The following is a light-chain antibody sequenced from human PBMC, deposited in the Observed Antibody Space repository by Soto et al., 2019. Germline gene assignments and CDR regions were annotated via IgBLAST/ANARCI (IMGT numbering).Light chain of an antibody. CDR3: SLYVGNNNLV. V-gene: IGLV2-8*01. CDR2: EVS. CDR1: SSDVGDYNY. J-gene: IGLJ2*01. Sequence: QSALTQPPSASGSPGQSVTISCTGTSSDVGDYNYVSWYQQHPGKAPKLMIYEVSKRPSGVPDRFSGSKSGNTASLTVPGLQAEDEADYYCSLYVGNNNLVFGGGTKLTVL.